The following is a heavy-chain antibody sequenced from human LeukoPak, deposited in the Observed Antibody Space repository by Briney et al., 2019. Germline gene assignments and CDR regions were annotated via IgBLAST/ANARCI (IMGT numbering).Heavy chain of an antibody. CDR3: AKDTHFHRSGYYYGYCDC. CDR1: GFTFDDYA. D-gene: IGHD3-22*01. CDR2: ISWNSGSI. Sequence: PGGSLRLSCAASGFTFDDYAMHWVRQAPGKGLQWVSGISWNSGSIGYADSVKGRFTISRDNAKNSLYLQMNSLRAEDTALYYCAKDTHFHRSGYYYGYCDCWGQGTLVTVSS. J-gene: IGHJ4*02. V-gene: IGHV3-9*01.